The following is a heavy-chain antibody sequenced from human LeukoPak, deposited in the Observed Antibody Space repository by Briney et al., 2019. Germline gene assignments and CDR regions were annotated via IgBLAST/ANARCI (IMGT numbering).Heavy chain of an antibody. V-gene: IGHV3-23*01. J-gene: IGHJ4*02. Sequence: GGSLRLSCAASGFTFSSYAMSWVRQAPGKGLEWVSAVSGSGGSTYYADSVKGRFTISRDNSKNTLYLQMNSLRAEDTAVYYCAKGGYYYGSGSFLDYWGQGTLVTVSS. CDR2: VSGSGGST. CDR3: AKGGYYYGSGSFLDY. D-gene: IGHD3-10*01. CDR1: GFTFSSYA.